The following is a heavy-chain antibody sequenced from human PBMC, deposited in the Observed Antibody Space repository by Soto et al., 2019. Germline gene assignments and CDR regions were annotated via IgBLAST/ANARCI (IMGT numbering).Heavy chain of an antibody. V-gene: IGHV4-61*03. CDR3: ARELPIDGYNFGSGAMDV. Sequence: QVQLQESGPGLVKPSETLSLTCAVSRGSGRRDNYYWSWIRQTPGKGLEWIGFISNSGNTKSNPSLKSRVTLSLDTSKNHFSPQLTSVTAADTAVYYCARELPIDGYNFGSGAMDVWGQGTTVTVSS. CDR1: RGSGRRDNYY. J-gene: IGHJ6*02. D-gene: IGHD5-12*01. CDR2: ISNSGNT.